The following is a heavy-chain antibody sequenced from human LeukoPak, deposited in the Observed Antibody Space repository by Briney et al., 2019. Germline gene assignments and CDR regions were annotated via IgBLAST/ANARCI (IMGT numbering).Heavy chain of an antibody. D-gene: IGHD4-17*01. V-gene: IGHV1-8*01. Sequence: GASVKVSCKACGYTVTSYDINWERQATGQGLEWMGWMNPNSGNTGYAQKFQGRVTMTRNTSISTAYMELSSLRSEDKAVYYCARGRLPTVRGRRAYYIDVLGKGTTVTVSS. CDR2: MNPNSGNT. CDR3: ARGRLPTVRGRRAYYIDV. CDR1: GYTVTSYD. J-gene: IGHJ6*03.